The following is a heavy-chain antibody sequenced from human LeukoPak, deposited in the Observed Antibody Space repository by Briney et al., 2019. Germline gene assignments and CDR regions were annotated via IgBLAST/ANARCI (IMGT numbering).Heavy chain of an antibody. CDR3: ARGDNSNCGGDCYSEY. Sequence: GASVKVSCKASGYTLTSYYMHWVRQAPGQGLEWMGIINPSGGSTSYAQKFQGRVTMTRDTSTSTVYMELSSLRSEDTAVYYCARGDNSNCGGDCYSEYWGQGTLVTVSS. CDR2: INPSGGST. J-gene: IGHJ4*02. D-gene: IGHD2-21*02. CDR1: GYTLTSYY. V-gene: IGHV1-46*01.